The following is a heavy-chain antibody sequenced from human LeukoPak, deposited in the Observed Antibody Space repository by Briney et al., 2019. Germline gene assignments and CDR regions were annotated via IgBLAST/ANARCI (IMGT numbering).Heavy chain of an antibody. V-gene: IGHV3-30-3*01. CDR2: ISYDGSNK. J-gene: IGHJ5*02. Sequence: GGSLRLSCAASGFTFSSYAMHWVRQAPGKGLEWMAVISYDGSNKYYADSVKGRFTISRDNSKNTLYLQMNSLRAEDTAVYYCARDSDVYSSSWPLNNWFDPWGQGTLVTVSS. CDR1: GFTFSSYA. CDR3: ARDSDVYSSSWPLNNWFDP. D-gene: IGHD6-13*01.